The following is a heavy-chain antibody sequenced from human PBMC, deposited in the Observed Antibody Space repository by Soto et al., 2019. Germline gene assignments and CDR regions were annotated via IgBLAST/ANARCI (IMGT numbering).Heavy chain of an antibody. V-gene: IGHV1-69*13. CDR1: GGTFSSYA. D-gene: IGHD6-13*01. J-gene: IGHJ6*02. CDR3: ARGRSIAAAGPYPSYYYGMDV. Sequence: SVKVSCKASGGTFSSYAISWVRQAPGQGLEWMGGIIPIFGTANYAQKFQGRVTITADESTSTAYMELSSLRSDDTAVYYCARGRSIAAAGPYPSYYYGMDVWG. CDR2: IIPIFGTA.